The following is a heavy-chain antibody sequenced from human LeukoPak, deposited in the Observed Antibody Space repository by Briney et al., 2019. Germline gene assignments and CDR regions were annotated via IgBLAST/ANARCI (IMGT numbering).Heavy chain of an antibody. CDR2: ISGSGGTT. J-gene: IGHJ6*03. CDR1: GSSFSTYA. Sequence: PGGSLRLSCAASGSSFSTYAMSGGPQAPRKGRGRVWAISGSGGTTYYADSVKGRFTTSRDNSKNTLYLQMNSLRAEDTAVYYCAKDGCSSTSCYVYYYYYMDVWGKGTTVTVSS. D-gene: IGHD2-2*01. CDR3: AKDGCSSTSCYVYYYYYMDV. V-gene: IGHV3-23*01.